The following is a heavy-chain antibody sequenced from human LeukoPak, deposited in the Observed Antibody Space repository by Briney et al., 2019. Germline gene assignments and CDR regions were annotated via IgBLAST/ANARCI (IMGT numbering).Heavy chain of an antibody. CDR2: IVVGSGNT. J-gene: IGHJ3*02. CDR1: GFTFTSSA. CDR3: ARGLGVRYDFWSGYLDAFDI. D-gene: IGHD3-3*01. Sequence: GTSVKVSCKASGFTFTSSAMQWVRQARGQGLEWIGWIVVGSGNTNYAQKFQERVTITRDMSTSTAYMELSSLRSEDTAVYYCARGLGVRYDFWSGYLDAFDIWGQGTMVTVSS. V-gene: IGHV1-58*02.